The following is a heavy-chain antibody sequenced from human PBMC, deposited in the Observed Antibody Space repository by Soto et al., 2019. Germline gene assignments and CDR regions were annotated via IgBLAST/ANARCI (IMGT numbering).Heavy chain of an antibody. CDR1: GGSFSGYY. Sequence: SETLSLTCAVYGGSFSGYYWSWIRQPPGKGLEWIGEINHSGSTNYNPSLKSRVTISVDTSKNQFSLKLSSVTAADTAVYYCASFLYDFWSGSPNWFDPWGQGTLVTVSS. V-gene: IGHV4-34*01. D-gene: IGHD3-3*01. CDR2: INHSGST. CDR3: ASFLYDFWSGSPNWFDP. J-gene: IGHJ5*02.